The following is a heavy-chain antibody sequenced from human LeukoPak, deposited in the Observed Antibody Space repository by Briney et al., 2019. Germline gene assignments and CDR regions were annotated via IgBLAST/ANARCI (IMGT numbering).Heavy chain of an antibody. V-gene: IGHV3-48*04. J-gene: IGHJ4*02. Sequence: GGSLRLSCAASGFIFSNYSMNWVRRAPGKGLEWVSYISSSSSTIYYADSVKGRFTISRDNAKNSLYLQINSLRAEDTAVYYCARRPYGSGSYCLDYWGQGTLVTVSS. D-gene: IGHD3-10*01. CDR2: ISSSSSTI. CDR3: ARRPYGSGSYCLDY. CDR1: GFIFSNYS.